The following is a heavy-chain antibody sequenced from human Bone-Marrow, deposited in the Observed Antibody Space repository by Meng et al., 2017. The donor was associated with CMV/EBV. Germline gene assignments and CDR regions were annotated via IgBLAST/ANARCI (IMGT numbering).Heavy chain of an antibody. CDR1: GYTFTSYD. CDR3: ATGVADFEY. V-gene: IGHV1-8*01. J-gene: IGHJ4*02. Sequence: HLGQSGAEVKKPWASIKVSCKASGYTFTSYDINSVRQAAGQGLEWMGWMNPNSGNTDYAQKFQGRVTMTRNISKSTAYMDLSSLRSEDTAVYYCATGVADFEYWGQGTLVTVSS. D-gene: IGHD6-19*01. CDR2: MNPNSGNT.